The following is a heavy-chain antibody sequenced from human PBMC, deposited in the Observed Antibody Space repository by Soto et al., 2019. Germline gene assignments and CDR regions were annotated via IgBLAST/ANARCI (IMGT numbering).Heavy chain of an antibody. Sequence: QVQLQQWGAGLLKPSETLSLTCAVYGGSFSGYYWTWIRQPPGTGLEWIGEINHSGSTNYNPSLKSRGTISVDTAKDQFSLKLTSVTAGAMTVYYCARYKIAGLFDYWGQGTLVTVSS. CDR1: GGSFSGYY. CDR2: INHSGST. CDR3: ARYKIAGLFDY. V-gene: IGHV4-34*01. J-gene: IGHJ4*02. D-gene: IGHD2-21*01.